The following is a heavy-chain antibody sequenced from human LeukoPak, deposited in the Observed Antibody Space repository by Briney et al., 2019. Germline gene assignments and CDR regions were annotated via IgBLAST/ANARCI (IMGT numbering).Heavy chain of an antibody. CDR2: ISGSGGST. CDR3: ARKIDGYPQLAPFDH. J-gene: IGHJ4*02. Sequence: PGGSLRLSCAASGFTFSSYAMSWVRQAPGKGLEWVSAISGSGGSTYYADSVKGRFTISRDNSENTLYLQMNSLRAEDTAVYYCARKIDGYPQLAPFDHWGQGTLVTVSS. CDR1: GFTFSSYA. D-gene: IGHD2-21*01. V-gene: IGHV3-23*01.